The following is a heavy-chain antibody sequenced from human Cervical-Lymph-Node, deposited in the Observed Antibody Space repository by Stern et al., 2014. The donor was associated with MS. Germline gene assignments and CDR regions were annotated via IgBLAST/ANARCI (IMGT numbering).Heavy chain of an antibody. D-gene: IGHD3-16*01. Sequence: VQLVQSGAEVKKPGESLKISCKGSGYSFTNYWIVWVRQVPGKGLEWMGVIYPGDSDNEYSPSFQGHVTISADKSISTAYLQWSSLKASDTAMYYCARRRGDWYFDLWGRGTLVTVSS. V-gene: IGHV5-51*03. CDR1: GYSFTNYW. J-gene: IGHJ2*01. CDR2: IYPGDSDN. CDR3: ARRRGDWYFDL.